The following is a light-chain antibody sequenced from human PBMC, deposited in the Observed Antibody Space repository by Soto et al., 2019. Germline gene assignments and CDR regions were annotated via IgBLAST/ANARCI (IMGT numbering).Light chain of an antibody. Sequence: DIQMTQSPCTLSASVGDRVTITCRASQSISSWLAWYQQKPGKAPKLLIYDASSLESGVLSRFSGSGSGTEFTLTISSLQPDDFATYYCQQYNSYPWTFGQGTKVDIK. CDR3: QQYNSYPWT. J-gene: IGKJ1*01. CDR1: QSISSW. V-gene: IGKV1-5*01. CDR2: DAS.